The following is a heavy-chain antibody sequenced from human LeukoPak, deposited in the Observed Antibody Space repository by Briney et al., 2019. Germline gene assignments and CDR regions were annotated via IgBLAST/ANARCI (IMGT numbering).Heavy chain of an antibody. D-gene: IGHD2-2*02. CDR2: INLNDGGT. CDR3: ARDRAYCTSTTCYRDNWFDP. Sequence: ASVKVSCKASGYSFTSYYMHWVRQAPGQGLKWMGMINLNDGGTTYAQKFQGRVTMTRDTSTSTVYMELSSLRSEDTALYYCARDRAYCTSTTCYRDNWFDPWGQGTLVTVSS. J-gene: IGHJ5*02. CDR1: GYSFTSYY. V-gene: IGHV1-46*01.